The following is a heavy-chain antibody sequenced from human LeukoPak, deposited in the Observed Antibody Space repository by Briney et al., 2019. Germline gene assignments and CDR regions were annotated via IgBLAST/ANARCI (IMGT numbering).Heavy chain of an antibody. CDR2: IIPIFGTA. CDR3: ARERPPGDSGNWFLEGYFDI. J-gene: IGHJ4*02. CDR1: GGTFSSYA. D-gene: IGHD6-13*01. V-gene: IGHV1-69*05. Sequence: GASVKVSCKACGGTFSSYAITWVRQAPGQGLEWMGRIIPIFGTANYAQKFQGRVTITTDESTSTAYMELSTLRSDDTAVYYCARERPPGDSGNWFLEGYFDIWGQGTLVTVSS.